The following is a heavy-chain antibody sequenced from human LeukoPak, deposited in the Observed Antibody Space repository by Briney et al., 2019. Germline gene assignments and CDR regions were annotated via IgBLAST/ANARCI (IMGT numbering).Heavy chain of an antibody. CDR2: IYHSGST. Sequence: SETLSLTCTVSGYSISSGYYWGWIRQPPGKGLEWIGSIYHSGSTYYNPSLKSRVTISVDTSKNQFSLKLSSVTAADTAVYYCARDPPHDSSGYGYWGQGTLVTVSS. V-gene: IGHV4-38-2*02. J-gene: IGHJ4*02. CDR3: ARDPPHDSSGYGY. D-gene: IGHD3-22*01. CDR1: GYSISSGYY.